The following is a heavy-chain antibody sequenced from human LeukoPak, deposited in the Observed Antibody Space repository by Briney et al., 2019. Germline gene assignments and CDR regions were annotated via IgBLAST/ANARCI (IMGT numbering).Heavy chain of an antibody. V-gene: IGHV1-69*04. CDR2: IIPIFGIA. J-gene: IGHJ6*02. CDR3: ARAGLVTTTEASYYGMDV. D-gene: IGHD4-11*01. Sequence: ASVKVSCKASGYTFNSYGISWVRQAPGQGLEWMGRIIPIFGIANYAQKFQGRVTITEDKSTSTAYMELSSLRSEDTAVYYCARAGLVTTTEASYYGMDVWGQGTTVTVSS. CDR1: GYTFNSYG.